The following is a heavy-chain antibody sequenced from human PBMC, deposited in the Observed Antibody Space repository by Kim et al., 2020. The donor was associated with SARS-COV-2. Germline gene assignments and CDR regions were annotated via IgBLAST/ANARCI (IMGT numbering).Heavy chain of an antibody. CDR2: IDGRGTTI. Sequence: GGSLRLSCAASGFTFSNYEMNWFRQAPGQGLEWVSYIDGRGTTIYYADSVKGRFTISKDNAKAALYLQMNSLRAEDTAVYFCASGFAATVRDDYWGQGTLDTVP. V-gene: IGHV3-48*03. J-gene: IGHJ4*02. CDR1: GFTFSNYE. D-gene: IGHD6-25*01. CDR3: ASGFAATVRDDY.